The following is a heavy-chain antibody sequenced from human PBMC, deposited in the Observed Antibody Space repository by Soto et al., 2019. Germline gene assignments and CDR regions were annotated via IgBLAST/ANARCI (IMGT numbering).Heavy chain of an antibody. CDR1: GGTFSSYA. J-gene: IGHJ5*02. Sequence: VASVKVSCKASGGTFSSYAISCVRQAPGQGLEWMGGIIPIFGTANYAQKFQGRVTITADESTSTAYMELSSLRSEDTAVYYCASSAARLDNSGLSWFDPWGQGTLVTVSS. CDR2: IIPIFGTA. V-gene: IGHV1-69*13. CDR3: ASSAARLDNSGLSWFDP. D-gene: IGHD6-6*01.